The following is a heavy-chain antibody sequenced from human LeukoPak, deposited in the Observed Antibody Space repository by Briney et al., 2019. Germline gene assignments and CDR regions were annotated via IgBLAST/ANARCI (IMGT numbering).Heavy chain of an antibody. D-gene: IGHD3-10*01. J-gene: IGHJ5*02. CDR2: INHSGST. CDR3: ARGGRDVLLWFGELSRWSGLSGWFDP. Sequence: SETLSLTCAVYGGSLSGYYWSWIRQPPGKGLEWIGEINHSGSTNYNPSLKSRVTISVDTSKNQFSLKLSSVTAADTAVYYCARGGRDVLLWFGELSRWSGLSGWFDPWGQGTLVTVSS. CDR1: GGSLSGYY. V-gene: IGHV4-34*01.